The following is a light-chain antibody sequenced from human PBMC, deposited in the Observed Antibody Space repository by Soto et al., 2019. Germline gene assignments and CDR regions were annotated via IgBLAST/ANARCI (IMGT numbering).Light chain of an antibody. Sequence: QSVLTQPASVSGSPGQSITISCTGTSGDVGGYNYVSWYQQHPGKAPKLMIYEVSNRPSGVSNRFSGSKSGNTASLTISGLQAEDEADYYCSSYTSSSTLWVFGTGTKVTVL. CDR3: SSYTSSSTLWV. V-gene: IGLV2-14*01. CDR2: EVS. CDR1: SGDVGGYNY. J-gene: IGLJ1*01.